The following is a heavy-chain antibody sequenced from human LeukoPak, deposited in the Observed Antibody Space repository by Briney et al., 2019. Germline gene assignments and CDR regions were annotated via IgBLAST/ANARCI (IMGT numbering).Heavy chain of an antibody. J-gene: IGHJ3*02. D-gene: IGHD4-11*01. Sequence: SETLSLTCNVSGYSISSNFYWGWIRQPPGKGLEWIGSIYHSGSPYYNPSLKSRVTISVDTSKNQFSLKLSSVTAADTAVYYCARDLRVRLFGLRLHDTFDIWGQGTVVTVSS. CDR3: ARDLRVRLFGLRLHDTFDI. CDR1: GYSISSNFY. CDR2: IYHSGSP. V-gene: IGHV4-38-2*02.